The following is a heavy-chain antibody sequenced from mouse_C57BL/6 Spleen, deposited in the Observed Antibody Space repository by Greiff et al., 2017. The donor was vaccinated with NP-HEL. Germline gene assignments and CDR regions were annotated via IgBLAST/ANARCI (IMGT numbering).Heavy chain of an antibody. CDR3: TRDYYNDYDEAWFAY. J-gene: IGHJ3*01. D-gene: IGHD2-4*01. V-gene: IGHV5-9-1*02. Sequence: EVQLVESGEGLVKPGGSLKLSCAASGFTFSSYAMSWVRQTPEKRLEWVAYISSGGDYIYYADTVKGRFTISRDNARNTLYLQMSSLKSEDTAMYYCTRDYYNDYDEAWFAYWGQGTLVTVSA. CDR1: GFTFSSYA. CDR2: ISSGGDYI.